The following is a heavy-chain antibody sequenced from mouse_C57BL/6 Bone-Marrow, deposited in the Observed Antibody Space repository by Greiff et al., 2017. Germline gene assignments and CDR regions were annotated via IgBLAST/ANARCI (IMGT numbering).Heavy chain of an antibody. J-gene: IGHJ1*03. Sequence: VQLKESGAELVRPGASVKLSCTASGFNIKDDYMHWVKQRPEQGLEWIGWIDPENGDTEYASKFQGKATITADTSANTAYLQLSSLTSEATAVYYCTTHYCYFDVWGTGTTVTVSS. CDR3: TTHYCYFDV. V-gene: IGHV14-4*01. CDR1: GFNIKDDY. CDR2: IDPENGDT.